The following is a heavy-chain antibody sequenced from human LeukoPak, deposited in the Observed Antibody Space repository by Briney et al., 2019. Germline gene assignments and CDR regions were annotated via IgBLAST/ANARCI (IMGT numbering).Heavy chain of an antibody. CDR2: ISSSSGTI. D-gene: IGHD2-8*02. CDR3: ASGDYHNTGGRSY. V-gene: IGHV3-48*02. J-gene: IGHJ4*02. CDR1: GFRFSTYT. Sequence: PGGALRLYCAASGFRFSTYTMIWVRQAPGQGLEWLAYISSSSGTIHYADSVKGRFTVSRDNAKNTLYLQMNSLRDEDTAVYYCASGDYHNTGGRSYWGQGTLVTVSS.